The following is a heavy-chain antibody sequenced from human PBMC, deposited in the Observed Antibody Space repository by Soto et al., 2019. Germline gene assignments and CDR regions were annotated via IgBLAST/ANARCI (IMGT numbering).Heavy chain of an antibody. CDR2: INHSGST. CDR1: GGSCSGYY. V-gene: IGHV4-34*01. D-gene: IGHD3-3*01. Sequence: LETLSLTCAVDGGSCSGYYWSWIRQPPGKGLEWIGEINHSGSTNYNPSLKSRVTISVDTSKSQFSLKLSSVTAADTAVYYCASRLRFLECLLWAFDYRAKGT. CDR3: ASRLRFLECLLWAFDY. J-gene: IGHJ4*02.